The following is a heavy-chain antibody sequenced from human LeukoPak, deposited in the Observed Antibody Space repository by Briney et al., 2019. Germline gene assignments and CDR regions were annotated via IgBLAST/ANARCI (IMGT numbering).Heavy chain of an antibody. V-gene: IGHV1-2*02. J-gene: IGHJ3*02. Sequence: GASVKVSCKASGYTFTGYYMHWVRQAPGQGLEWMGWINPNSGGTNYAQKFQGRVTMTRDTSISTAYMELSRLRSDDTAVYYCARDGVYKFPEAFDIWGQGTMVTVSS. CDR2: INPNSGGT. D-gene: IGHD1-1*01. CDR1: GYTFTGYY. CDR3: ARDGVYKFPEAFDI.